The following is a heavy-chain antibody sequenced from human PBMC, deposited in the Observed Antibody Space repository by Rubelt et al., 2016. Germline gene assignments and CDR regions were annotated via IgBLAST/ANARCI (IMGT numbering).Heavy chain of an antibody. CDR2: ISYDGSNK. CDR3: ARVSELRQLAPFDY. D-gene: IGHD3-3*01. Sequence: ISYDGSNKYYADSVKGRFTISRDNSKNTLYLQMNSLRAEDTAVYYCARVSELRQLAPFDYWGQGTLVTVSS. J-gene: IGHJ4*02. V-gene: IGHV3-30*01.